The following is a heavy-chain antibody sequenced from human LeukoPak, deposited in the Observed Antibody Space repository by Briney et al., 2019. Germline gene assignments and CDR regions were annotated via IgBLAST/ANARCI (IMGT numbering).Heavy chain of an antibody. CDR2: FGTRSTSI. CDR3: AKAIRGYTYVFDY. V-gene: IGHV3-21*01. D-gene: IGHD5-18*01. J-gene: IGHJ4*02. Sequence: GGSLRLSCAASGFTFSSYAMNWVRQAPGKGLEWVSSFGTRSTSIYYARSVTGRFIISRDNAKNSLYLQMNSLRAEDTAVYYCAKAIRGYTYVFDYWGQGTLVTVSS. CDR1: GFTFSSYA.